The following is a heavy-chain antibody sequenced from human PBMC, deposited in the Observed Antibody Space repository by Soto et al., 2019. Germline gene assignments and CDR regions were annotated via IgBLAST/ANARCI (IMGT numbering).Heavy chain of an antibody. CDR2: ISYDGSNK. CDR1: GFTFSSYG. V-gene: IGHV3-30*18. CDR3: AKGGEQLVPIDY. J-gene: IGHJ4*02. Sequence: QVQLVESGGGVVQPGRSLRVSCAASGFTFSSYGMHWVRQAPGKGLEWVAVISYDGSNKYYADSVKGRFTISRDNSKNTLYQQMNSLRAEDTAVYYCAKGGEQLVPIDYWGQGPLVTVSS. D-gene: IGHD6-13*01.